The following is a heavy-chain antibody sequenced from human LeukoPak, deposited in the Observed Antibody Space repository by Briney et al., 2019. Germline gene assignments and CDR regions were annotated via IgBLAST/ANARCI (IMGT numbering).Heavy chain of an antibody. CDR1: GGSFSGYY. Sequence: SETLSLTCAVYGGSFSGYYWSWIRQPPGKGLEWIGEINHSGSTNYNPSLKSRVTISVDTSKNQFSLKLSSVTAADTAVYYCARQYCSGGSCDWFDPWGQGTLVTVSS. J-gene: IGHJ5*02. CDR3: ARQYCSGGSCDWFDP. D-gene: IGHD2-15*01. CDR2: INHSGST. V-gene: IGHV4-34*01.